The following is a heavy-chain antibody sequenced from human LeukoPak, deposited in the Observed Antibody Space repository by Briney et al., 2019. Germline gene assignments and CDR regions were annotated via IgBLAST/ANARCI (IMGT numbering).Heavy chain of an antibody. D-gene: IGHD6-13*01. J-gene: IGHJ4*02. CDR1: GSLFTSYW. CDR2: IYPGDSDT. CDR3: ARKSIIAAAYDSDY. Sequence: GESLQISCKGSGSLFTSYWIGGVRQLPGKGLEWMGIIYPGDSDTRYSPSFQGHVTISADKSISTAYLQWSSLKASDTAMYYCARKSIIAAAYDSDYWGQGTLVTVSS. V-gene: IGHV5-51*01.